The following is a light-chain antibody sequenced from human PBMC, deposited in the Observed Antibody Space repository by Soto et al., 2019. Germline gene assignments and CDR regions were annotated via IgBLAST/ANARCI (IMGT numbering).Light chain of an antibody. J-gene: IGKJ3*01. CDR3: MQALQTPS. Sequence: DIVMTQSPLSLPVTPGEPASISCRSSQSLLHSNGYTYLDWYLQKPGQSPQLLIYLGSNRASGVPDRFSGSGSGTDFTLQISRVEAEDVGVYYCMQALQTPSFG. CDR2: LGS. V-gene: IGKV2-28*01. CDR1: QSLLHSNGYTY.